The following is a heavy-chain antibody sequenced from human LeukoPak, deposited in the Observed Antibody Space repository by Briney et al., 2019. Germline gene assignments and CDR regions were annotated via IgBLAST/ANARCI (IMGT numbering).Heavy chain of an antibody. D-gene: IGHD4-17*01. J-gene: IGHJ6*02. Sequence: ASVKVSCKASGYTFTGYYMHWVRQAPGQGLEWMGWINPNTGGTDYAQKFKGRVTLTRDTSIITAYMELSRLRSDDTAVYYCARDRTRVTTGYYGMDVWGQGTTVTGSS. CDR2: INPNTGGT. CDR1: GYTFTGYY. V-gene: IGHV1-2*02. CDR3: ARDRTRVTTGYYGMDV.